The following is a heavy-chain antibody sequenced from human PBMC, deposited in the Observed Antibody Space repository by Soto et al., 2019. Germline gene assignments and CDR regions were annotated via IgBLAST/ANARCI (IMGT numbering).Heavy chain of an antibody. CDR3: ARGRYCSSTSCNEGDY. CDR1: GYTFTSYY. Sequence: QVQLVQSGAEVKKPGASVKVSCKASGYTFTSYYMHWVRQAPGQGLEWMGIINPSGGSTSYAQKFQGRVTMTRDTSTSPVYMELSSLRSEDTAVYYCARGRYCSSTSCNEGDYWGQGTLVTVSS. V-gene: IGHV1-46*01. J-gene: IGHJ4*02. CDR2: INPSGGST. D-gene: IGHD2-2*01.